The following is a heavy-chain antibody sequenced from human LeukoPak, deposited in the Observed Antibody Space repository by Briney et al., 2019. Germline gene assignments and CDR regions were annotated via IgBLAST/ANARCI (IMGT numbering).Heavy chain of an antibody. Sequence: ASVKVSCKASGYTFTGYYMHWVRQAPGQGLEWMGWINPNSGGTNYAQKFRGRVTMTRDTSISTAYMELSRLSSDDTAVYYCARPYYYDSSGYYYNSMNYYFDYWGQGTLVTVSS. J-gene: IGHJ4*02. CDR1: GYTFTGYY. CDR2: INPNSGGT. V-gene: IGHV1-2*02. CDR3: ARPYYYDSSGYYYNSMNYYFDY. D-gene: IGHD3-22*01.